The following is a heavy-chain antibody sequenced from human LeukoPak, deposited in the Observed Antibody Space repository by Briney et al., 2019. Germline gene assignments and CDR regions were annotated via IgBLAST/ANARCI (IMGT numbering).Heavy chain of an antibody. Sequence: GGSLRLPCQPLEFTLRGLSLNGSGQAQGKGLGWVPYISSSSSTIYYADSVKGRFTISRDNAKNSLYLQMNSLRAEDTAVYYCASTSQSGTEYNWFDPWGQGTLVTVSS. CDR3: ASTSQSGTEYNWFDP. CDR2: ISSSSSTI. V-gene: IGHV3-48*01. D-gene: IGHD6-13*01. J-gene: IGHJ5*02. CDR1: EFTLRGLS.